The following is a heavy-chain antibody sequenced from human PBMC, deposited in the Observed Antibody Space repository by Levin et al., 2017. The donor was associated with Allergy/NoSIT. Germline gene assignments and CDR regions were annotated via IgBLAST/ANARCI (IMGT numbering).Heavy chain of an antibody. Sequence: PGGSLRLSCAASGFTFSSYSMNWVRQAPGKGLEWVSSISSSSSYIYYADSVKGRFTISRDNAKNSLYLQMNSLRAEDTAVYYCARGRGYSGYDCCWFDPWGQGTLVTVSS. CDR3: ARGRGYSGYDCCWFDP. D-gene: IGHD5-12*01. V-gene: IGHV3-21*01. CDR2: ISSSSSYI. J-gene: IGHJ5*02. CDR1: GFTFSSYS.